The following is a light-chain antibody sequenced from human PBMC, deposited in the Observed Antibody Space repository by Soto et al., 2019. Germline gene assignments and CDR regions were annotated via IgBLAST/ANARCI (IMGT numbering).Light chain of an antibody. V-gene: IGLV2-23*01. CDR3: CSYAGSSTFV. CDR2: EGS. CDR1: SSDIGSYNL. Sequence: QSALTQPASVSGSPGQSITISCTGTSSDIGSYNLVSWYQQYPRKAPKLMIYEGSKRPSGVSNRCSGSKSGNTASLTISGLQAEDEADYYCCSYAGSSTFVFGTGTKLTVL. J-gene: IGLJ1*01.